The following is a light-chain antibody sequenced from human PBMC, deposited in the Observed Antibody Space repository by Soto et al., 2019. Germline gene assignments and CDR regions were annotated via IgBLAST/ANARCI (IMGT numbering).Light chain of an antibody. CDR2: LGS. V-gene: IGKV2-28*01. CDR1: QSLLHSNGYNY. Sequence: DIVMTQSPLSLPVTPGEPASISCRSSQSLLHSNGYNYLDWYLQKPGQSPQLLIYLGSNRASGVPDRISGSGSGTDFTLKINRVEAEDVGVYYCMQALQTPLTFGGGTKVELK. CDR3: MQALQTPLT. J-gene: IGKJ4*01.